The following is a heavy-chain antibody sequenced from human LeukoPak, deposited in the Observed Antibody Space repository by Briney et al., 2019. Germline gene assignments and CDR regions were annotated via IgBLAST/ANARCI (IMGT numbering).Heavy chain of an antibody. CDR3: ARGETWWEQRRYFDF. V-gene: IGHV1-2*02. Sequence: ASVKVSCKASGYTFTGYYIHWVRQAPGQGLEWMGWINPNSDGTDYAQKCQGRVTMTSDASINTAYMELSRLTSDDTAMYYCARGETWWEQRRYFDFWGQGTLATVSS. J-gene: IGHJ4*02. CDR2: INPNSDGT. D-gene: IGHD1-26*01. CDR1: GYTFTGYY.